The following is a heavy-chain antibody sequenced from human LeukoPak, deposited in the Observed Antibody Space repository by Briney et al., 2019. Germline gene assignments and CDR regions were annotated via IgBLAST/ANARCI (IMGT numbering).Heavy chain of an antibody. Sequence: GASVKVSCKASGYTFTGYYMHWVRQAPGQGLEWMGWISSDNGDTHYAQKFQGRVTMTTDTSTSVAYMELRSLRSDDTAVYYCARDLRTYYYDTSGLSLFDYWGQGTLVTVSS. V-gene: IGHV1-18*04. CDR1: GYTFTGYY. CDR3: ARDLRTYYYDTSGLSLFDY. CDR2: ISSDNGDT. D-gene: IGHD3-22*01. J-gene: IGHJ4*02.